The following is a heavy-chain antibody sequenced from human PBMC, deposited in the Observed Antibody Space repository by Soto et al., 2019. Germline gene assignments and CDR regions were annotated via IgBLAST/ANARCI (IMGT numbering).Heavy chain of an antibody. D-gene: IGHD6-13*01. V-gene: IGHV4-4*02. CDR2: IYHSGST. CDR1: GGSISSSNW. J-gene: IGHJ4*02. Sequence: QVQLQESGPGLVKPSGTLSLTCAVSGGSISSSNWWSWVRQPPGKGLEWIGEIYHSGSTNYNPSLKSRVXXXVXXSTNQFSLKLSSVTAADTAVYYCARIAAAGTNCDYWGQGTLVTVSS. CDR3: ARIAAAGTNCDY.